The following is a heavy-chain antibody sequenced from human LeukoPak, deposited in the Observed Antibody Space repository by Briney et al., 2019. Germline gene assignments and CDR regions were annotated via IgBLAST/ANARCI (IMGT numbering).Heavy chain of an antibody. Sequence: SVKVSCKASGGTFSSYGISWVRQVPGQGFELMGGIIPVFGTTNYAQRFQGRVTITADESTGTAYMELSSLRSEDTAVYYCARTRDCSSTSCSIRALYYFDYWGQGTLVTVSS. V-gene: IGHV1-69*13. CDR3: ARTRDCSSTSCSIRALYYFDY. CDR2: IIPVFGTT. D-gene: IGHD2-2*01. J-gene: IGHJ4*02. CDR1: GGTFSSYG.